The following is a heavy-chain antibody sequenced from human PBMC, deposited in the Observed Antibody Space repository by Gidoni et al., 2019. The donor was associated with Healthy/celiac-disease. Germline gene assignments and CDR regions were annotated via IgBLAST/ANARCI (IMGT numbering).Heavy chain of an antibody. CDR1: GVTSSSYA. CDR2: ISYDGSNK. Sequence: QGQLVESGGGVVQPGRSLRLSCAAYGVTSSSYAMPWVRQAPGKGLEWVAVISYDGSNKYYADSVKGRFTISRDNSKNTLYLQMNSLRAEDTAVYYCARDQGSPGIVGAMNLPDYWGQGTLVTVSS. J-gene: IGHJ4*02. V-gene: IGHV3-30-3*01. D-gene: IGHD1-26*01. CDR3: ARDQGSPGIVGAMNLPDY.